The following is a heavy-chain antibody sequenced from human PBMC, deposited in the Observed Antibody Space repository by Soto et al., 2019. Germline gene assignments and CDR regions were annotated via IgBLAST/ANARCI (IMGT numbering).Heavy chain of an antibody. V-gene: IGHV3-7*01. D-gene: IGHD3-3*01. CDR1: GFTFSSYW. Sequence: GGSLRLSCAASGFTFSSYWMSWVRQAPGKGLEWVANIKQDGSEKYYVDSVKGRFTISRDNAKNSLYLQMNSLRAEDTAVYYCARDKGLRFLEWPRWDYYYYMDVWGKGTTVTVSS. J-gene: IGHJ6*03. CDR3: ARDKGLRFLEWPRWDYYYYMDV. CDR2: IKQDGSEK.